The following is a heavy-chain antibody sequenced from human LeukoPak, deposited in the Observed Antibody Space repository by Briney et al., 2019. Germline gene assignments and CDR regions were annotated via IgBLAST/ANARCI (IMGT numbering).Heavy chain of an antibody. Sequence: SETLSLTCTVSGGSISSYYWSWLRQPPGKGLEWIGYIYYSGSTNYNPSLKSRVTISVDTSKNQFSLKLSSVAAADTAVYYCARHTVAAAGYNWFDPWGQGTLVTVSS. CDR3: ARHTVAAAGYNWFDP. V-gene: IGHV4-59*08. J-gene: IGHJ5*02. CDR1: GGSISSYY. D-gene: IGHD6-13*01. CDR2: IYYSGST.